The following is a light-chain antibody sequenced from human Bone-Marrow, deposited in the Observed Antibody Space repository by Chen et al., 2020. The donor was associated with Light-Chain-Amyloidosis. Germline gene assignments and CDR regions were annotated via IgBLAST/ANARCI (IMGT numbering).Light chain of an antibody. CDR1: QSVSSN. J-gene: IGKJ2*01. V-gene: IGKV3-15*01. CDR3: QQYDNLPPYT. Sequence: EIVMTQSPATLSVSPGERATLSCRASQSVSSNLAWYQQKPGQAPRLLIYGASTRATGIPARISGSGSGTEFTLNISSLQSEDSAVYYCQQYDNLPPYTFGQGTKLEIK. CDR2: GAS.